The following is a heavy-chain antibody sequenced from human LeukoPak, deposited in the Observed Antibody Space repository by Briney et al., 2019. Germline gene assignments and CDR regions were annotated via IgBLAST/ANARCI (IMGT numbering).Heavy chain of an antibody. CDR1: GFTFSIYG. J-gene: IGHJ4*02. D-gene: IGHD4-17*01. V-gene: IGHV3-7*01. CDR2: IKQDGSQR. CDR3: ARDRTVTTFDS. Sequence: GGSLRLSCAASGFTFSIYGMNWVRQAPGKGLEWVANIKQDGSQRYYVDSVKGRFTISRDNAKNSLYLQMISLRVEDTALYYCARDRTVTTFDSWGQGTLVTVSS.